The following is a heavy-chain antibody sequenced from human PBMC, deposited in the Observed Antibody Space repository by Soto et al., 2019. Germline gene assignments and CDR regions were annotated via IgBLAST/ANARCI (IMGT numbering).Heavy chain of an antibody. D-gene: IGHD2-15*01. CDR1: GGSISHGDYY. CDR3: ARDIVVVVPATRHYYGMDV. Sequence: RLPETLSLTCTVSGGSISHGDYYWSWIRQPPGKGLEWIGYIYYSGSTYYNPSLKSRVTISVDTSKNQFSLNLNSVTAADTAVYYCARDIVVVVPATRHYYGMDVWGQGTTVTVSS. J-gene: IGHJ6*02. V-gene: IGHV4-30-4*01. CDR2: IYYSGST.